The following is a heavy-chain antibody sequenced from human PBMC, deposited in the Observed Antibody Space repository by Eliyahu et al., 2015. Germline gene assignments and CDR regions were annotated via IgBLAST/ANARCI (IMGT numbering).Heavy chain of an antibody. CDR3: ARARDRFDY. J-gene: IGHJ4*02. V-gene: IGHV4-30-2*01. Sequence: QLQLQESGSGLVKPSQTLSLTCAXXXGSISSGGYSWSWIRXPPGKGLEWIGYIYXSGSTYYNPSLKSRVTISVDRSKNQFSXKLSSVTAADTAVYYCARARDRFDYWGQGTLVTVSS. CDR1: XGSISSGGYS. CDR2: IYXSGST.